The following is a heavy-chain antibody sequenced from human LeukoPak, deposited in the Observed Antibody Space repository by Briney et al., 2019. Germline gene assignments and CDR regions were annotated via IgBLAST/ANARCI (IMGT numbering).Heavy chain of an antibody. CDR3: AKVGGRWLQFLDY. J-gene: IGHJ4*02. V-gene: IGHV3-21*01. CDR1: GFTFSSYS. D-gene: IGHD5-24*01. CDR2: ISSSSSYI. Sequence: GGSLRLSCAASGFTFSSYSMNWVRQAPGKGLEWVSSISSSSSYIYYADSVKGRFTISRDNAKNSLYLQMNSLRAEDTAVYYCAKVGGRWLQFLDYWGQGTLVTVSS.